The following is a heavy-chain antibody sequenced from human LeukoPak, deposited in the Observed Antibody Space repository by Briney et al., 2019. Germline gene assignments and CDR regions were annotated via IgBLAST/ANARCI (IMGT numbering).Heavy chain of an antibody. D-gene: IGHD2-21*02. CDR2: VSFDGRKT. CDR1: GFTFTNYG. V-gene: IGHV3-30*18. J-gene: IGHJ6*02. CDR3: VKRGGGDHGLDV. Sequence: GGSLRLSCEASGFTFTNYGMHWVRQAPGKGPECVAVVSFDGRKTYYAGFAEGRFTISRDDSNNMVYLQMNSLRTEDTAVYHCVKRGGGDHGLDVWGQGTTDVVS.